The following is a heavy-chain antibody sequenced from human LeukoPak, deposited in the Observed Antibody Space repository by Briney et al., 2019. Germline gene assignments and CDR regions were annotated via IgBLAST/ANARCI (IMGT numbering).Heavy chain of an antibody. Sequence: KASETLSLTCAVSGYSISSGYYWGWIRQPPGKGLEWIGSIYHSGSTYYNPSLKSRVTISVDTSKNQFSLKLSSVTAADTAVYYCARDYDATKDYYYYYVDVWGKGTTVTVSS. D-gene: IGHD1-26*01. CDR3: ARDYDATKDYYYYYVDV. CDR2: IYHSGST. CDR1: GYSISSGYY. J-gene: IGHJ6*03. V-gene: IGHV4-38-2*02.